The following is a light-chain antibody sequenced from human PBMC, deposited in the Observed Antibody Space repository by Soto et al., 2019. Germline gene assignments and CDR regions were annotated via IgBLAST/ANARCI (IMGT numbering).Light chain of an antibody. CDR2: AAS. CDR1: QSISTS. V-gene: IGKV1-39*01. Sequence: DIQMTQSPSSLSAFVGDRVTITCRASQSISTSLNWYQQKAGRAPKLLIYAASSLQSGVPSRFSGRGSGTDFTLTISSLQREDFATYYCQQSSSTPSTFGQGTKLEIK. CDR3: QQSSSTPST. J-gene: IGKJ2*02.